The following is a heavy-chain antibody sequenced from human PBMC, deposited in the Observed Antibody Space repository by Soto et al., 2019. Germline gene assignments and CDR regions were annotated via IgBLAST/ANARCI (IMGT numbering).Heavy chain of an antibody. CDR3: ARDQEAMVGSDAFDI. D-gene: IGHD5-18*01. Sequence: GGSLRLSCAASGFTFSEHYMTWVRQAPGKGLEWVSYISSSGGSIYYADSVRGRFTISRDNGKNSLYLQMNSLRAEDTAVYYCARDQEAMVGSDAFDILGQGTKVTVSS. J-gene: IGHJ3*02. V-gene: IGHV3-11*01. CDR1: GFTFSEHY. CDR2: ISSSGGSI.